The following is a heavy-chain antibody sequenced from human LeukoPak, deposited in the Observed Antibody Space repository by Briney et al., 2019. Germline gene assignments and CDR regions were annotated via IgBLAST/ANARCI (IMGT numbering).Heavy chain of an antibody. J-gene: IGHJ4*02. D-gene: IGHD3-22*01. Sequence: ASVKVSCKASGYTFTSYGISWVRQAPGQGLEWMGWISAYNGNTNYAQKLQGRVTMTTDTSTSTAYMELSSLRSEDTAVYYCATDFVYDSSGYYLNYWGKGTLVTVSS. CDR3: ATDFVYDSSGYYLNY. CDR2: ISAYNGNT. V-gene: IGHV1-18*01. CDR1: GYTFTSYG.